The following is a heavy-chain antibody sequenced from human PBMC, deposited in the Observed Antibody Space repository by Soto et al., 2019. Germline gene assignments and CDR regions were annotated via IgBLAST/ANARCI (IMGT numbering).Heavy chain of an antibody. D-gene: IGHD6-13*01. CDR1: GFTFSSYA. CDR2: ISGSGGST. CDR3: AKPSGYSSSWYAFDI. J-gene: IGHJ3*02. Sequence: GGSLRLSCAASGFTFSSYAMSWVRQAPGKGLEWVSAISGSGGSTYYADSVKGRFTISRDNSNNTLYLQMNSLRAEDTAVYYCAKPSGYSSSWYAFDIWGQGTMVTVSS. V-gene: IGHV3-23*01.